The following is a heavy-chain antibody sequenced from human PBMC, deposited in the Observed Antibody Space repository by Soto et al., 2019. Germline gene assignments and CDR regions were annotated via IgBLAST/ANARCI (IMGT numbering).Heavy chain of an antibody. Sequence: ASVKVSCKASGYSFTSLDINWVRQTAGQGLGWMGWMEPSTGRTGYAQKFQGRVTMTRDTSINTAYMELTTLTSDDTAFYYCARGVSAGVDYWGQGTLVTVSS. V-gene: IGHV1-8*01. CDR2: MEPSTGRT. CDR1: GYSFTSLD. D-gene: IGHD1-26*01. CDR3: ARGVSAGVDY. J-gene: IGHJ4*02.